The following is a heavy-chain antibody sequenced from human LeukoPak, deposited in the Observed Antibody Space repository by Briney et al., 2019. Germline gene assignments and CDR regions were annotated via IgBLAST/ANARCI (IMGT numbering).Heavy chain of an antibody. Sequence: GGSLGLSCAASGFTFSSYAMSWVRQAPGKGLEWVSAISSSGGSTYYADSVKGRFTISRDNSKNTLSLQMNSLGAEDTAVYYCAKSNLYSNGWYRYWGQGTLVTVSS. V-gene: IGHV3-23*01. J-gene: IGHJ4*02. CDR2: ISSSGGST. CDR3: AKSNLYSNGWYRY. CDR1: GFTFSSYA. D-gene: IGHD6-19*01.